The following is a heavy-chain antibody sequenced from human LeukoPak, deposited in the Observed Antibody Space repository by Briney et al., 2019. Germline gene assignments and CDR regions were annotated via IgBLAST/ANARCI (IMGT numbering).Heavy chain of an antibody. CDR1: GGSFSGYY. V-gene: IGHV4-34*01. CDR3: ARRRIAALDY. CDR2: INHSGST. D-gene: IGHD6-13*01. J-gene: IGHJ4*02. Sequence: SETLSLTCSVHGGSFSGYYWSWIRQPPGKGLEWIGEINHSGSTNYNPSLKSRVTISVDTSKNQFSLKLSSVTAADTAVYYCARRRIAALDYWGQGTLVTVSS.